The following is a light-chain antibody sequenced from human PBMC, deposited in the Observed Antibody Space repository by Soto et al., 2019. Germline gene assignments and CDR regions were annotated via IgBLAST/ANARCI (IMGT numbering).Light chain of an antibody. V-gene: IGKV3-20*01. CDR1: QSVSNSY. Sequence: EIVLTQSPGTLSLSPGERATLSCRASQSVSNSYLAWYQQKPGQAPRLLIYGASSRATGIPDRFSGSGSGTDFTLTFSRLEPEDFAVYYCQQYGDSPRTFGQGTKVDIK. J-gene: IGKJ1*01. CDR2: GAS. CDR3: QQYGDSPRT.